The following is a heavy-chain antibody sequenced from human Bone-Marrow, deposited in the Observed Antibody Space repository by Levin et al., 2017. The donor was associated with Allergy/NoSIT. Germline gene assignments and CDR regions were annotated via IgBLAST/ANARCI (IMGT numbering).Heavy chain of an antibody. CDR2: ITTGDGRT. CDR3: AKGPRGAFDI. J-gene: IGHJ3*02. Sequence: GGSLRLSCAASGFTFSSSVMAWVRQGPGKGLEWVSGITTGDGRTYYADSVKGRFIISRDNSKNTLYLQMNNLRPEETAVYYCAKGPRGAFDIWGQGTMVTVSA. CDR1: GFTFSSSV. V-gene: IGHV3-23*01.